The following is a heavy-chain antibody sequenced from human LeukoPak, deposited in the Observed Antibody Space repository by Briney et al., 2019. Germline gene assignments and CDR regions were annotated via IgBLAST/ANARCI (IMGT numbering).Heavy chain of an antibody. CDR1: GFTFSNAW. Sequence: GGSLRLSCAASGFTFSNAWMSWVRQAPGKGLEWVGRIKSKTDGGTTDYAAPVKGRFTISRDDSKNTLYLQMNSLKTEDTAVYYCTSNFGYYCGMDVWGQGTTVTVSS. CDR3: TSNFGYYCGMDV. J-gene: IGHJ6*02. CDR2: IKSKTDGGTT. D-gene: IGHD3-10*01. V-gene: IGHV3-15*01.